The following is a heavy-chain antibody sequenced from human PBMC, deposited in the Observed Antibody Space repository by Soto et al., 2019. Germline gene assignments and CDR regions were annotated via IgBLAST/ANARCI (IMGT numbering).Heavy chain of an antibody. Sequence: SETLSLTCTVSGGSISSYYWSWIRQPPGKGLEWIGYIYYSGSTYYNPSLKSRVTISVDTSKNQFSLKLSSVTAADTAVYYCARQLAYPYCSSTSCYQHGGAFDIWGQGTMVTVSS. D-gene: IGHD2-2*01. J-gene: IGHJ3*02. CDR1: GGSISSYY. CDR3: ARQLAYPYCSSTSCYQHGGAFDI. V-gene: IGHV4-59*08. CDR2: IYYSGST.